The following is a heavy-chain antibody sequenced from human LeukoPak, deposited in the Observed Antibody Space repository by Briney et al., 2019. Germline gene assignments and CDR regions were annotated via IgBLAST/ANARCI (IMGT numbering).Heavy chain of an antibody. CDR3: ARDSGSYFDY. V-gene: IGHV1-69*13. Sequence: ASVKVSCKASGGTXSSYAISGVRQAPGQGLEWMGGIIPIFGTANYAQKFQGRVTITADESTSTAYMELSSLRSEDTAVYYCARDSGSYFDYWGQGTLVTVSS. J-gene: IGHJ4*02. CDR2: IIPIFGTA. D-gene: IGHD1-26*01. CDR1: GGTXSSYA.